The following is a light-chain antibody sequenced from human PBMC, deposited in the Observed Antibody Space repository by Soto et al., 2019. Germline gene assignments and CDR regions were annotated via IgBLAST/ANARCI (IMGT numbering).Light chain of an antibody. J-gene: IGKJ1*01. CDR3: KQYGSSRGWT. Sequence: IVLTQSPGTLSLSPGQRATLSCRASQSVRGNNLAWYQQKPGQAPRLLIYHASIRATGIPARFSGSGSGTEFTLTICSLQSEDFAIYYCKQYGSSRGWTFGQGTKVAIK. V-gene: IGKV3-20*01. CDR2: HAS. CDR1: QSVRGNN.